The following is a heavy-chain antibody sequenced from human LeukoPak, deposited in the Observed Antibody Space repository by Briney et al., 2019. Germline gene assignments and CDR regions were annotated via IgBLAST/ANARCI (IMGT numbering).Heavy chain of an antibody. D-gene: IGHD3-10*01. J-gene: IGHJ3*02. CDR2: IWYDGSNK. CDR1: GFTFSSYG. Sequence: GGSLRLSCAASGFTFSSYGMHWVRQAPGKGLEWVAVIWYDGSNKYYAGSVKGRFTISRDNSKNTLYLQMNSLRAEDTAVYYCAKTRGRITNGAFDIWGQGTMVTVSS. CDR3: AKTRGRITNGAFDI. V-gene: IGHV3-33*06.